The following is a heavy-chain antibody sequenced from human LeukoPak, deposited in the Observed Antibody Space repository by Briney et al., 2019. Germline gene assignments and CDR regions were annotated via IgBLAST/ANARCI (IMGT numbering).Heavy chain of an antibody. CDR3: ARLYLDSSLYDF. J-gene: IGHJ4*02. CDR2: INKDGREK. Sequence: GGSLRLSCAASGFTFSTYWMGWVRQAPGKGLEWVANINKDGREKYYVDSVKGRFAISRDNAKNSLHLQMNSLRAEDTAVYYCARLYLDSSLYDFRGQGAPVTVSS. CDR1: GFTFSTYW. D-gene: IGHD2-21*01. V-gene: IGHV3-7*01.